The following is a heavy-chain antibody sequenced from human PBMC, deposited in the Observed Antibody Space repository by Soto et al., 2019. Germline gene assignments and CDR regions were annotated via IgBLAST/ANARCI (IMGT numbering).Heavy chain of an antibody. V-gene: IGHV4-30-2*01. Sequence: KPSETLSLTCAVSGGSISSGGYSWSWIRQPPGKGLEWIGYIYHSGSTYYNPSLKSRVTISVDRSKNQFSLKLSSVTAADTAVYYCAFESSYCSSTSCDRSQHWGQGTLVTVSS. CDR3: AFESSYCSSTSCDRSQH. CDR2: IYHSGST. D-gene: IGHD2-2*02. J-gene: IGHJ1*01. CDR1: GGSISSGGYS.